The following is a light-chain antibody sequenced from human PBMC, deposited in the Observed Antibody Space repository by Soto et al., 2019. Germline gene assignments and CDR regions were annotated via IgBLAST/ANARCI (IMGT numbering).Light chain of an antibody. J-gene: IGKJ1*01. Sequence: EIVLAQSPGTLSLSPEESATLSCRASQSVSSSFLAWYQQKAGQAPRLLIYGASRRATGIPDRFSGSGSGTDFTLTISRLEPEDFAVYYCQQYVSSPWAFGQGTKVEI. V-gene: IGKV3-20*01. CDR3: QQYVSSPWA. CDR2: GAS. CDR1: QSVSSSF.